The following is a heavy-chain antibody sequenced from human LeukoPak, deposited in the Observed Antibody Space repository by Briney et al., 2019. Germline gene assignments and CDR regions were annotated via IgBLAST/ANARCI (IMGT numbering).Heavy chain of an antibody. Sequence: GGSLRLSCAASGFTFSDYYMSWIRQAPGTGLEWVSYITSSSSHTNYADSVKGRFTISRDNAKNSLYLQMNSLSAEDTAVYYCARDLKGTYFYDGSGSTDYWGQGTLVIVSS. CDR2: ITSSSSHT. D-gene: IGHD3-22*01. CDR1: GFTFSDYY. V-gene: IGHV3-11*05. CDR3: ARDLKGTYFYDGSGSTDY. J-gene: IGHJ4*02.